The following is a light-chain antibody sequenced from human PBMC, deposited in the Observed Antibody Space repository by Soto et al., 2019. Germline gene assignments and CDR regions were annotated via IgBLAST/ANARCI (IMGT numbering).Light chain of an antibody. Sequence: QSALTQPRSVSGSPGQSVTISCTGTRSDVGGFNYVSWYQQHPGKAPKVMIYDVTKRPSGVPDRFSGSRSGNTASLTISGLQAEDEADYYCCSYAGSYTSYVFGTGTKLTVL. CDR2: DVT. J-gene: IGLJ1*01. CDR3: CSYAGSYTSYV. V-gene: IGLV2-11*01. CDR1: RSDVGGFNY.